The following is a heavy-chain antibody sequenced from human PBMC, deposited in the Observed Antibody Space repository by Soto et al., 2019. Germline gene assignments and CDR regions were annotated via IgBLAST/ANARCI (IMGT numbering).Heavy chain of an antibody. D-gene: IGHD3-3*01. Sequence: QLHLVQSGAVVKKPGASVTVSCSASGYPVTAYYMHWVRQAPGRGLEWMGGINPATGAAKYTQTFQGRVTMTRDTSTSTVFMEPSGLTSEDTAVFYWAGGGGVGVAGSAAFDMWGQGTLVTVSS. CDR2: INPATGAA. J-gene: IGHJ3*02. CDR1: GYPVTAYY. CDR3: AGGGGVGVAGSAAFDM. V-gene: IGHV1-2*02.